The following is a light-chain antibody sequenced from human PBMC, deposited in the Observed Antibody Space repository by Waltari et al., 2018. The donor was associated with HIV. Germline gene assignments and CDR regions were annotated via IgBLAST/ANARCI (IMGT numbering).Light chain of an antibody. J-gene: IGKJ5*01. CDR2: DAS. CDR3: QQRSNWRRT. Sequence: ETVLTQSPATLSLSPGERATLSCRASQSVDNHLAWYQQKPGQAPRLLIYDASNRATGIPARFSGSGSGTDFTLTISSLEPEDFAVYYCQQRSNWRRTFGQGTRLEIK. CDR1: QSVDNH. V-gene: IGKV3-11*01.